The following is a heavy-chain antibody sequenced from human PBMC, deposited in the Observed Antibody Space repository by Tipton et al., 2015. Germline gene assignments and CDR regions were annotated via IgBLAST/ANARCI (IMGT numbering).Heavy chain of an antibody. J-gene: IGHJ4*02. CDR3: ARDIPENDYLWGRGTGRRLVAFDY. CDR2: IKQDGSEK. V-gene: IGHV3-7*01. D-gene: IGHD3-16*01. Sequence: GSLRLSCAASGFSFDYYWLSWVRQAPGKGLEWVANIKQDGSEKNYLDSVKGRFTISRDNASNSLHLQMDSLRAEDTAIYYCARDIPENDYLWGRGTGRRLVAFDYWGQGTLVTVSS. CDR1: GFSFDYYW.